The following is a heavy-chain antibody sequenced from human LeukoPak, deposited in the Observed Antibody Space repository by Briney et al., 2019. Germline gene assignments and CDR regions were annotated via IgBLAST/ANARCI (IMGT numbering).Heavy chain of an antibody. CDR1: GGSISSGGYY. CDR3: ARATAMVLDY. V-gene: IGHV4-30-2*01. D-gene: IGHD5-18*01. CDR2: IYHSGST. J-gene: IGHJ4*02. Sequence: PSQTLSLTCTVSGGSISSGGYYCSWIRQPPGKGLEWIGYIYHSGSTYYNPSLKSRVTISVDRSKNQFSLKLSSVTAADTAVYYCARATAMVLDYWGQGTLVTVSS.